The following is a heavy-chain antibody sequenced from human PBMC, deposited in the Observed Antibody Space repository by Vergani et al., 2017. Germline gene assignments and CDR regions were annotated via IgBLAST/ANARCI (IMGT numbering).Heavy chain of an antibody. CDR1: GGSISSGSYY. V-gene: IGHV4-61*02. Sequence: QVQLQESGPGLVKPSQTLSLTCTVSGGSISSGSYYWSWIRQPAGKGLEWIGRIYTSGSTNYNPALKSRVTISVDTSKNQFSLILSSVTAADTAVYYCAREPGFDYWGQGTLVTVSS. J-gene: IGHJ4*02. CDR2: IYTSGST. CDR3: AREPGFDY.